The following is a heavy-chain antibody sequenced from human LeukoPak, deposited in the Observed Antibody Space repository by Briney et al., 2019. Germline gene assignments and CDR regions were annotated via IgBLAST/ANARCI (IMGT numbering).Heavy chain of an antibody. D-gene: IGHD3-22*01. CDR1: GFTFSSYW. CDR3: ARVSYYYDSSGYYVDAFDI. Sequence: GGSLRLSCAASGFTFSSYWMSWVRQAPGKGLEWVANIKQDGSEKYYVDSVKGRITISRDNAKNSLYLQMNSLRAEDTAVYYCARVSYYYDSSGYYVDAFDIWGQGTMVTVSS. CDR2: IKQDGSEK. J-gene: IGHJ3*02. V-gene: IGHV3-7*05.